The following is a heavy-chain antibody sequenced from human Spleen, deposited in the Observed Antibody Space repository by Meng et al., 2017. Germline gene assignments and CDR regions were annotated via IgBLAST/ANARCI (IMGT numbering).Heavy chain of an antibody. Sequence: QVQLVHFGAEVKKPGASVKLSCSASGYTFIDAYVHWVRQAPGQGLEWTGRIIPSSGDANSAQKFLGRVTLTWDTSISTAYMELSSLRSDDTAIYYCARDGGNYDFDYWGQGTLVTVSS. CDR3: ARDGGNYDFDY. CDR1: GYTFIDAY. D-gene: IGHD1-7*01. CDR2: IIPSSGDA. V-gene: IGHV1-2*06. J-gene: IGHJ4*02.